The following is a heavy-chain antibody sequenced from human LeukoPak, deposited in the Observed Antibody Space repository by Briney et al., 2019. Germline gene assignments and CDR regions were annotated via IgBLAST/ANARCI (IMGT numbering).Heavy chain of an antibody. CDR2: IYDGGAT. J-gene: IGHJ4*02. Sequence: SETLSLTCSVSGGSISIYYWTWIRQPPGEALEHMGGIYDGGATYYNPSLSSRVTISVDTSKNQSALKLSSVTAADTAVYYCARVVAGVGLDSWGQGALVTVSS. D-gene: IGHD3/OR15-3a*01. CDR1: GGSISIYY. CDR3: ARVVAGVGLDS. V-gene: IGHV4-59*01.